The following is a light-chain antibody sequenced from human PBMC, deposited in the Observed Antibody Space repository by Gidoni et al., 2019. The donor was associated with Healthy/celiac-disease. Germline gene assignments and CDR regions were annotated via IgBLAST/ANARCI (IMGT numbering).Light chain of an antibody. Sequence: QSVLTQPPSVSGAPGQRVTISCTGSSSNIGAGYDVHWYQQLPGTAPQHLIYGNSNRPSRVPARLSCSTSGTSASLAITGLQAEDEADYYCQSYDRSLSGWVFGGGTKLTVL. CDR2: GNS. J-gene: IGLJ3*02. CDR1: SSNIGAGYD. V-gene: IGLV1-40*01. CDR3: QSYDRSLSGWV.